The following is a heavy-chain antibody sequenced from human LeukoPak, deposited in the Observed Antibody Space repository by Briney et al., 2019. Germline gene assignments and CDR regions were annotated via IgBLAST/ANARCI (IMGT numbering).Heavy chain of an antibody. CDR3: AKDRSGITSCSNY. CDR2: INPSGGGT. J-gene: IGHJ4*02. Sequence: ASVKLSCKASGYTFTTYYMHWVRQAPGQGLEWMGIINPSGGGTNYAQKFQGRVTMTRDTSTSPVYMELSSLRSEDTAVYYCAKDRSGITSCSNYWGQGTLVTVSS. V-gene: IGHV1-46*01. D-gene: IGHD2-2*01. CDR1: GYTFTTYY.